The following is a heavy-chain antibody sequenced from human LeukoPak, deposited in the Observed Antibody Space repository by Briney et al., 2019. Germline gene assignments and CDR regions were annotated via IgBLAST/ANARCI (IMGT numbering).Heavy chain of an antibody. V-gene: IGHV3-21*01. J-gene: IGHJ6*03. CDR1: GFTFSSYS. CDR3: ARDPLLPGYSSSRYSPYYYYYYMDV. Sequence: GGSLRLSCAASGFTFSSYSMNWVRQAPGKGLEWVSSISSSSSYIYYADSVKGRFTISRDNAKNSLYLQMNSLRAEDTAVYYCARDPLLPGYSSSRYSPYYYYYYMDVWGKGTTVTVSS. CDR2: ISSSSSYI. D-gene: IGHD6-13*01.